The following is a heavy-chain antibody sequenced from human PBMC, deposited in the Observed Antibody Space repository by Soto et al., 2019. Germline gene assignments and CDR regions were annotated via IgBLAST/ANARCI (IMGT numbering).Heavy chain of an antibody. CDR3: AIDSGNWFNWLDH. D-gene: IGHD6-13*01. V-gene: IGHV1-24*01. CDR2: FDPEDGET. CDR1: GYTVSELS. Sequence: ASVKVSCKVSGYTVSELSMQWVRQAPGKGLEWMGGFDPEDGETTYAQKFQGRVTMTEDTSTDTAYIELTSLRSEDTAVYYCAIDSGNWFNWLDHWGQGTLVTVSS. J-gene: IGHJ5*02.